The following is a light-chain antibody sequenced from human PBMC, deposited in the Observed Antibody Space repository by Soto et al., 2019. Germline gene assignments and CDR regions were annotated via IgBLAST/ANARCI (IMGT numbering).Light chain of an antibody. CDR3: MQGLETPYT. J-gene: IGKJ2*01. CDR1: QSLLSSNGYNY. Sequence: DIVMTQSPLSLPVTPGEPASISCRSSQSLLSSNGYNYLVWYLQKPGQSPQVLIYLSSNRASGVPERFSGSGAGTDFTLKISRVEAVDVGVYYCMQGLETPYTFGQGTKLEIK. CDR2: LSS. V-gene: IGKV2-28*01.